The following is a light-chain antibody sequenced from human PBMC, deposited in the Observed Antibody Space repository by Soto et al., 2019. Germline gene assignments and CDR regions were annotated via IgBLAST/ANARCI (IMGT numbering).Light chain of an antibody. V-gene: IGLV2-14*01. CDR3: SSYTTSTTVV. Sequence: QSALTQPASVSGSPGQSITISCTGTSSDVGSYNYVSWYQQHPGKAPKLMIYQVSNRPSGVSNRFSGSKSGSTASLTISGLQAEDEADYYCSSYTTSTTVVFGGGTKVTVL. CDR2: QVS. CDR1: SSDVGSYNY. J-gene: IGLJ2*01.